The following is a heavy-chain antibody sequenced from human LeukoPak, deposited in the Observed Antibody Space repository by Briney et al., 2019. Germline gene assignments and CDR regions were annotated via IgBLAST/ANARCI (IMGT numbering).Heavy chain of an antibody. CDR2: IYYSGST. CDR1: GGSISSGSYY. V-gene: IGHV4-61*01. D-gene: IGHD2-15*01. Sequence: SETLSLTCTVSGGSISSGSYYWSWIRQPPGKGLEWIGYIYYSGSTNYNPSLKSRVTISVDTSKNQFSLKLSSVTAADTAVYYCARENRGSTPYYYYMDVWGKGTTVTVSS. CDR3: ARENRGSTPYYYYMDV. J-gene: IGHJ6*03.